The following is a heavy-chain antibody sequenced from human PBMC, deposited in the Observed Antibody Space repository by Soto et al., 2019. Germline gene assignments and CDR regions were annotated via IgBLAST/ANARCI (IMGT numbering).Heavy chain of an antibody. J-gene: IGHJ5*02. CDR2: INPNSGGT. D-gene: IGHD6-6*01. CDR1: GYTFTGYY. V-gene: IGHV1-2*02. Sequence: ASVKVSCKASGYTFTGYYMHWVRQAPGQGLEWMGWINPNSGGTNYAQKFQGRVTMTRDTSISTAYMELSRLRSDDTAVYYCAIDLSSSSEGCFDPWGQGTLVTVSS. CDR3: AIDLSSSSEGCFDP.